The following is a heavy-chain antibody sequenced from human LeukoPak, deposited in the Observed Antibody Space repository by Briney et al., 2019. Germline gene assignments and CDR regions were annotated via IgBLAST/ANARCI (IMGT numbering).Heavy chain of an antibody. CDR1: GFTFSSYG. CDR3: ARALYSGGWYGGDY. V-gene: IGHV3-33*01. J-gene: IGHJ4*02. D-gene: IGHD6-19*01. CDR2: IWNDGNKK. Sequence: GRSLRLSCAASGFTFSSYGMHWVRQAPGKGLEWVAVIWNDGNKKYYADSVKGRFTISRDNSKNTLYLQMNSLRAEDTAIYYCARALYSGGWYGGDYWGQGTLVTVSS.